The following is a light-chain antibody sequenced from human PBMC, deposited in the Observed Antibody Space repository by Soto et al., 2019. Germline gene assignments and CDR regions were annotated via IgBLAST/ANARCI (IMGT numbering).Light chain of an antibody. Sequence: EIVLTQSPATLSLSPGERATLSCRASQSVSYYLAWYQQKPGQAPRLLIYDASSRATGVPDRFSGSRSGPEFTLTINSLQSEDFAIYYCQPYNNWPLTFGGGTKVDIK. CDR2: DAS. CDR1: QSVSYY. J-gene: IGKJ4*01. V-gene: IGKV3D-15*01. CDR3: QPYNNWPLT.